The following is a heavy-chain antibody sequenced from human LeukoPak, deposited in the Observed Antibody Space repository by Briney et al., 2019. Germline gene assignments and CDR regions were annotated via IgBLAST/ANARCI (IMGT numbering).Heavy chain of an antibody. CDR3: ARAGTTVTTSAFDI. CDR2: IGTAGDT. J-gene: IGHJ3*02. CDR1: GFTFSSYD. V-gene: IGHV3-13*01. Sequence: PGGSLRLSCAASGFTFSSYDMHWVRQATGKGLEWVSAIGTAGDTYYPGSVKGRFTISRENAKNSLYLQMNSLRAGDTAVYYCARAGTTVTTSAFDIWGQGTMVTVSS. D-gene: IGHD4-17*01.